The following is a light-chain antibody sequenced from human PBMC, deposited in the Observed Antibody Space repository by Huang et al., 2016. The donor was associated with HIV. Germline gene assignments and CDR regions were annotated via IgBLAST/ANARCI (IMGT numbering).Light chain of an antibody. V-gene: IGKV1-39*01. CDR3: QQSSSPPPT. J-gene: IGKJ3*01. Sequence: DIQMTQSPSSLSASVGDRVTITCRATQSVTKYLNWYQQKPGKAPKLLIYGASSLQIGVPSRFSGSGSGTDFTLTISSLQPEDFATYYCQQSSSPPPTFGPGTKVDIK. CDR2: GAS. CDR1: QSVTKY.